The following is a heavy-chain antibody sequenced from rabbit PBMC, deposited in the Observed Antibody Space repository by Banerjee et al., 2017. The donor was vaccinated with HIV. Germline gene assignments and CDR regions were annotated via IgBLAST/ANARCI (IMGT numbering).Heavy chain of an antibody. Sequence: QQLEESGGGLVKPGASLTLTCTASGFTISTNYIMGWVRQAPGKGLEWIGCIGAGSTYYATWAKGRFTISKTSSTTVTLQMTSLTAADTATYFCARDAGYAYITDLWGQGTLVTVS. CDR2: IGAGST. CDR1: GFTISTNYI. V-gene: IGHV1S40*01. CDR3: ARDAGYAYITDL. D-gene: IGHD6-1*01. J-gene: IGHJ3*01.